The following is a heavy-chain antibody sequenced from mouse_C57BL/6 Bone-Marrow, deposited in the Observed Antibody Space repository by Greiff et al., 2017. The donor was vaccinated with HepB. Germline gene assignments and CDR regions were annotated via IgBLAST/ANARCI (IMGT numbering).Heavy chain of an antibody. V-gene: IGHV5-9-1*02. CDR1: GFTFSSYA. D-gene: IGHD1-1*01. J-gene: IGHJ4*01. CDR3: TRDYYGSSYLYYYAMDY. CDR2: ISSGGDYI. Sequence: EVMLVESGEGLVKPGGSLKLSCAASGFTFSSYAMSWVRQTPEKRLEWVAYISSGGDYIYYADTVKGRFTISRDNARNTLYLQMSSLKSEDTAMYYCTRDYYGSSYLYYYAMDYWGQGTSVTVSS.